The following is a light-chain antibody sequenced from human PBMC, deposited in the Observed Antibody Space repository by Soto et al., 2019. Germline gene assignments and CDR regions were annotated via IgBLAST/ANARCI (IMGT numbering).Light chain of an antibody. J-gene: IGLJ1*01. CDR3: AAWDASLSGHV. V-gene: IGLV1-47*02. Sequence: QSVLTQSPSASGTPGQRVTISCYGSSSNIGSYPVYWYQQLPGTAPKLLIKSDDQRPSGVPDRFSASKSGTSASLAISGLRSEDEADYYCAAWDASLSGHVFGAGTKVTVL. CDR2: SDD. CDR1: SSNIGSYP.